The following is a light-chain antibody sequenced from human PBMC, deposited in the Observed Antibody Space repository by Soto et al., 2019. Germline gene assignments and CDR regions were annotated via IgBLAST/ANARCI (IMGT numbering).Light chain of an antibody. CDR1: QSVSSN. V-gene: IGKV3-15*01. CDR3: QQYNTWPLT. Sequence: ETVMTQSPATLSVSPGERPTLSCRASQSVSSNLAWYQQKPGQAPRLLIYDASTRATGIPARFSGSGSGTEFTLTLSSLQYEDFAVYYCQQYNTWPLTFGPGTKVDIK. CDR2: DAS. J-gene: IGKJ3*01.